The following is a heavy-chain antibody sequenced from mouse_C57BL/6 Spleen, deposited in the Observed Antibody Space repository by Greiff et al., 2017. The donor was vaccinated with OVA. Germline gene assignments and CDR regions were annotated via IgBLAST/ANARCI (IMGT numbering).Heavy chain of an antibody. D-gene: IGHD2-4*01. J-gene: IGHJ4*01. CDR1: GFTFSDYG. CDR2: ISSGSSTI. V-gene: IGHV5-17*01. Sequence: EVKLQESGGGLVKPGGSLKLSCAASGFTFSDYGMHWVRQAPEKGLEWVAYISSGSSTIYYADTVKGRFTISRDNAKNTLFLQMTSLRSEDTAMYYCASMAMITTGGYYYAMDYWGQGTSVTVSS. CDR3: ASMAMITTGGYYYAMDY.